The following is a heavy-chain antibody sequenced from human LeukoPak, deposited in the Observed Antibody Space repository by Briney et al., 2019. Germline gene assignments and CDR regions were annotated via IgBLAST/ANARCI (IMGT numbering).Heavy chain of an antibody. CDR2: TRNKANSYTT. J-gene: IGHJ6*02. Sequence: PGGSLRLSCAASGFTFSDHYMDWVRQAPGKGLEWVGRTRNKANSYTTEYAASVKGRFTISRDDSKNSLYLQMNSLKTEDTAVYYCARGADSRQSGYFYGMDVWGQGTTVTVSS. CDR3: ARGADSRQSGYFYGMDV. CDR1: GFTFSDHY. V-gene: IGHV3-72*01. D-gene: IGHD2-15*01.